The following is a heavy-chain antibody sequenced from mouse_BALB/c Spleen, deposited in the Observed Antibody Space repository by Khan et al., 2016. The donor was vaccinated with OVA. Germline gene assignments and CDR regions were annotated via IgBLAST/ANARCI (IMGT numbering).Heavy chain of an antibody. D-gene: IGHD1-1*01. J-gene: IGHJ2*01. Sequence: EVKLVESGGGLVQPGGSRKLSCAASGFTFSSYGMHWVRQAPEKGLEWVAYISGDSSTIYYADTVKGRFTISRDNPKNTLFLHMTSLMSEDTAMYYCATSYYYGYYFDYWGPGTTLTVSS. CDR3: ATSYYYGYYFDY. V-gene: IGHV5-17*02. CDR1: GFTFSSYG. CDR2: ISGDSSTI.